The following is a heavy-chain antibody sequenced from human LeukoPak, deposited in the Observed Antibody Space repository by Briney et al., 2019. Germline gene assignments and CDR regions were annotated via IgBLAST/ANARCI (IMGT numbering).Heavy chain of an antibody. V-gene: IGHV3-23*01. Sequence: GGSLRLSCAASRFTFSSYAMSWVRQAPGKGLEWVSGISVSGDNTSYADSATGRFTITRDNYKKTLYLQVNSLGAEDTAVYDCAPGGYYYYYGMDVWGQGTTVTVSS. CDR3: APGGYYYYYGMDV. J-gene: IGHJ6*02. CDR1: RFTFSSYA. CDR2: ISVSGDNT. D-gene: IGHD3-16*01.